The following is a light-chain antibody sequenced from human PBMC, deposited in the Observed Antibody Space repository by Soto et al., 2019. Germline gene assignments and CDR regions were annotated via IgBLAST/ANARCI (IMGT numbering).Light chain of an antibody. V-gene: IGKV3-15*01. CDR2: GAS. CDR1: QSVSTN. J-gene: IGKJ1*01. Sequence: EIVMTQSPATLSVSPGERATLSCRASQSVSTNLAWYQQKPGQAPRLLIYGASTRATGIPARFSGSGSGTEFTLTISILQSDDFAVYYCQQYTNRPPWTFGQGTKVDIK. CDR3: QQYTNRPPWT.